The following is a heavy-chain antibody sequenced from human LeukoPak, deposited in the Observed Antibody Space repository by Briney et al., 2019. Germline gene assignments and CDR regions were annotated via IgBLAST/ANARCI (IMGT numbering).Heavy chain of an antibody. CDR2: IIPIFGTA. CDR1: GRTFISYA. V-gene: IGHV1-69*13. D-gene: IGHD3-22*01. Sequence: SVKVSCKASGRTFISYAISWVRQAPGQGLEWMGGIIPIFGTANYAQKFQGRVTITADESTSTAYMELSSLRSEDTAVYYCARDLIVVLQGSGMDVWGQGTTVTVSS. CDR3: ARDLIVVLQGSGMDV. J-gene: IGHJ6*02.